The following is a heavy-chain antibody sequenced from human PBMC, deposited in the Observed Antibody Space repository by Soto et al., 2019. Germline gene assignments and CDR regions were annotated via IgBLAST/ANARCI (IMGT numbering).Heavy chain of an antibody. D-gene: IGHD3-9*01. J-gene: IGHJ6*02. CDR2: MNPNSGNT. V-gene: IGHV1-8*01. CDR3: AVNPAYYDILPGDYYHGDGMYV. CDR1: GYTFTSYD. Sequence: QVQLVQSGAEVKKPGASVKVSCKASGYTFTSYDINWVRQATGQGLEWMGWMNPNSGNTGYAQKVQGRVPMTRNTSISTAYMELSSLRSEDTAVYYCAVNPAYYDILPGDYYHGDGMYVWGQGTTVTVSS.